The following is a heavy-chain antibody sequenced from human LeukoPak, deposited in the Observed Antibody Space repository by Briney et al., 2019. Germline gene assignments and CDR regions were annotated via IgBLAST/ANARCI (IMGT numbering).Heavy chain of an antibody. Sequence: SVKVSCKASGYTFTGFYMHWVRQAPGQGLEWMGGIIPIFGTANYAQKFQGRVTITADESTSTAYMELSSLRSDDTAVYNCARVVTPRYCSSPTCYWKGWFDPWGQEPWSPSPQ. V-gene: IGHV1-69*13. CDR2: IIPIFGTA. J-gene: IGHJ5*02. D-gene: IGHD2-2*01. CDR1: GYTFTGFY. CDR3: ARVVTPRYCSSPTCYWKGWFDP.